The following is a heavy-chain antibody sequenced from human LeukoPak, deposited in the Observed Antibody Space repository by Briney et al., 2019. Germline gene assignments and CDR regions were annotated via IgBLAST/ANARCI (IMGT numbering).Heavy chain of an antibody. CDR2: ISGVYDNI. J-gene: IGHJ6*02. V-gene: IGHV3-11*01. D-gene: IGHD1-26*01. CDR1: GFTFREYY. CDR3: ARGGAHGMDV. Sequence: GGALGLSFAASGFTFREYYMTLIRQAPGKGLEWVSYISGVYDNIFYGNSVKGRFTISRDNAKKSVYLQMNSLRAEDTAVYYCARGGAHGMDVWGQGTTVTVSS.